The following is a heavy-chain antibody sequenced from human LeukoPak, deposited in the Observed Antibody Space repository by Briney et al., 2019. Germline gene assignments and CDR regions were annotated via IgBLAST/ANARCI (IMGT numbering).Heavy chain of an antibody. J-gene: IGHJ5*01. CDR1: GDSISSGDYY. D-gene: IGHD6-6*01. CDR3: ARLATPSTMAARGRSWFES. Sequence: SETLSLTCTVSGDSISSGDYYWSWIRQPAGKGLEWIGRISSSGSTNYNPSLKSRVTISVDTSKNQFSLKLSSVTAADTAVYYCARLATPSTMAARGRSWFESWGQGTLVTVSS. CDR2: ISSSGST. V-gene: IGHV4-61*02.